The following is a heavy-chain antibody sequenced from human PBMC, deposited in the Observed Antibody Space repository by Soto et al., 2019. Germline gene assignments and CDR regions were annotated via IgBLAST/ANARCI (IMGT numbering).Heavy chain of an antibody. CDR2: ISGSGGST. V-gene: IGHV3-23*01. Sequence: PGGSLRLSCAASGFTFSSYAMSWVRQAPGKGLEWVSAISGSGGSTYYADSVKGRFTISRDNSKNALYLQMNSLRAEDTAVYYCAKQEQQLVLKYYFDYWGQGTLVTVSS. D-gene: IGHD6-13*01. CDR3: AKQEQQLVLKYYFDY. CDR1: GFTFSSYA. J-gene: IGHJ4*02.